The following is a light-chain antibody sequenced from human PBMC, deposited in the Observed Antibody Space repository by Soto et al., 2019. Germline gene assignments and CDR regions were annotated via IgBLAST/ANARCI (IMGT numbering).Light chain of an antibody. CDR1: SSNIGAGYD. CDR3: QSYDSSLSAYV. J-gene: IGLJ1*01. CDR2: GNS. V-gene: IGLV1-40*01. Sequence: QSVLAQPPSVSRAPGQKVTISCTGSSSNIGAGYDLHWYQQLPGTAPKLLLYGNSNRPSGVPDRFSGSKSGTSASLAITGLQAEDEADYYCQSYDSSLSAYVFGTGTKLTVL.